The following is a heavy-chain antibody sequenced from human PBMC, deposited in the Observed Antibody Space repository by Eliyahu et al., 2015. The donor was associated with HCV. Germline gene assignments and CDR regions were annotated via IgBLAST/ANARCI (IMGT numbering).Heavy chain of an antibody. Sequence: EVQLLESGGXLVQPGGSLXXSCAASGFXFSXXAMGWVRQAPGTGLEWVSAISGSGGSTYYADSVKGRFTISRDKSKNTLYLQMNSLRAEDTAVYYCAKMESYSSSDYWGQGTLVTVSS. V-gene: IGHV3-23*01. J-gene: IGHJ4*02. CDR2: ISGSGGST. D-gene: IGHD3-22*01. CDR1: GFXFSXXA. CDR3: AKMESYSSSDY.